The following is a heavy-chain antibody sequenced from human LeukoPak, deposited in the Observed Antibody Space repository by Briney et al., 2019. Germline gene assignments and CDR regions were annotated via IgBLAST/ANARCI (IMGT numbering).Heavy chain of an antibody. J-gene: IGHJ6*03. V-gene: IGHV3-15*01. D-gene: IGHD4-17*01. CDR3: TTDKAPTTVTPSYYYYMDV. CDR2: IKSKTDGGTT. CDR1: GFTFSNAW. Sequence: GGSLRLSCAASGFTFSNAWMSWVRQAPGKGLEWVGRIKSKTDGGTTDYAAPVKGRFTISRDDSKNTLYLQMNSLKTEDTAVYYCTTDKAPTTVTPSYYYYMDVWGKGTTVTVSS.